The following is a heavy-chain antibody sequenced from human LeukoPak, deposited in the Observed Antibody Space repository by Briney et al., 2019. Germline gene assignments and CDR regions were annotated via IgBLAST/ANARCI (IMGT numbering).Heavy chain of an antibody. D-gene: IGHD3-22*01. V-gene: IGHV4-34*01. Sequence: SETLSLTCAVYSGSFSGYYWNWIRQPPGKGLEWIGEINHSGSTDYNPSLKSRVTISVDTSKNQFSLKLSSVTAADTAVYYCARETTYYYDSSGYYYGYYFDYWGQGTLVTVSS. J-gene: IGHJ4*02. CDR1: SGSFSGYY. CDR3: ARETTYYYDSSGYYYGYYFDY. CDR2: INHSGST.